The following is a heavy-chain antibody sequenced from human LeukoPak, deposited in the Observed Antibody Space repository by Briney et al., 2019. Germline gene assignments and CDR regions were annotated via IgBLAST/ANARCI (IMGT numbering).Heavy chain of an antibody. Sequence: PGGSLRLSCAASGFTFSSYSMNWVRQAPGKGLEWVSSISSSSSYIYYADSVKGRFTISRDNAKNSLYLQMNSLRAEDTAVYYCARAERKVTIFGVVIFWFDPWGQGTLVTVSS. CDR1: GFTFSSYS. V-gene: IGHV3-21*01. J-gene: IGHJ5*02. CDR3: ARAERKVTIFGVVIFWFDP. CDR2: ISSSSSYI. D-gene: IGHD3-3*01.